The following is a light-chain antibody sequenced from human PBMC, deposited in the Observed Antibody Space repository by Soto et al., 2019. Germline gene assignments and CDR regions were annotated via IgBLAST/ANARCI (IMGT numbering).Light chain of an antibody. CDR2: DVS. J-gene: IGLJ2*01. CDR1: SSDVGGYNY. CDR3: SSYTSTSVV. Sequence: QSVLTQPASVSGSPGQSITISCTGTSSDVGGYNYVSWYQQHPGKAPKLLIFDVSNRPSGVSNRFSGSKSANTASLTISGLQAEDEADYYCSSYTSTSVVFGGGTKLTAL. V-gene: IGLV2-14*01.